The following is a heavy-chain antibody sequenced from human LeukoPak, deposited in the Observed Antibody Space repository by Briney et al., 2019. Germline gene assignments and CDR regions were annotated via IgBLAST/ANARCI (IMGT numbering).Heavy chain of an antibody. CDR2: IRPANSDT. Sequence: GESLKISCKGSGYTFTSHWIAWVRQMPGKGLEWMGIIRPANSDTRYSPSFEGQVTISADKSISTAYLQWSSLEASDTAVYYCARRYCSGTTCYNFDLWGQGTLVTVSS. CDR1: GYTFTSHW. D-gene: IGHD2-15*01. CDR3: ARRYCSGTTCYNFDL. V-gene: IGHV5-51*01. J-gene: IGHJ4*02.